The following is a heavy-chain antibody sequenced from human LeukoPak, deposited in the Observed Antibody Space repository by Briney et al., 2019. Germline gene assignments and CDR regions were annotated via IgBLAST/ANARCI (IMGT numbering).Heavy chain of an antibody. D-gene: IGHD3-10*01. Sequence: SVTVSCKASGGTFSSYAISWVRQAPGQGLERMGGIIPIFGTANYAQKFQGRVTITADESTSTAYMELSSLRSEDTAVYYCARDLWFDGGANDYWGQGTLVTVSS. CDR3: ARDLWFDGGANDY. CDR2: IIPIFGTA. V-gene: IGHV1-69*01. J-gene: IGHJ4*02. CDR1: GGTFSSYA.